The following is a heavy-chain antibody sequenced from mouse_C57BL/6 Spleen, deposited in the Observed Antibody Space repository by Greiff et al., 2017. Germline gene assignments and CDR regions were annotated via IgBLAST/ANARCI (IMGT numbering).Heavy chain of an antibody. CDR1: GYSFTGYY. Sequence: VQLQQPGPELVKPGASVKISCKASGYSFTGYYMNWVKQSPEKSLEWIGEINPRTGGTTYNQKFKAKATLTVDESSSTAYLQRKSLTSADAAVYYCARERDGYYVRGGAMDYWGQGTSVTVSS. D-gene: IGHD2-3*01. V-gene: IGHV1-42*01. J-gene: IGHJ4*01. CDR3: ARERDGYYVRGGAMDY. CDR2: INPRTGGT.